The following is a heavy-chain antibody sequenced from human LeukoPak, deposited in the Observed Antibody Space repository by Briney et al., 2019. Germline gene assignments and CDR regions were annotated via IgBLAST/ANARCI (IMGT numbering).Heavy chain of an antibody. Sequence: SETLSLTCSVSGAFTSRYYWSWVRQPLGQGLEWIGNIFYSGKSKYNPSLTSRISMSVDTSKTQFSLELTSVTGADTAVYYCTRIDPLGFFAQWGPGTLVTVSS. CDR1: GAFTSRYY. J-gene: IGHJ4*02. CDR2: IFYSGKS. V-gene: IGHV4-59*08. D-gene: IGHD6-25*01. CDR3: TRIDPLGFFAQ.